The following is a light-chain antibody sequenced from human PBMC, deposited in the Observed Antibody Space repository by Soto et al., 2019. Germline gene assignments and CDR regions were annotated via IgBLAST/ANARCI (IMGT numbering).Light chain of an antibody. CDR2: DAS. J-gene: IGKJ5*01. CDR3: QQYHTSSIT. CDR1: QSVSGW. V-gene: IGKV1-5*01. Sequence: DIQMTQSPSTLSASVGDTVTVTCRASQSVSGWLAWYQQKPGKAPNLLIYDASTLERGVPSRFSGTGSGTEFTLTIDRLQPDDFATYYCQQYHTSSITFGQGTRLEIK.